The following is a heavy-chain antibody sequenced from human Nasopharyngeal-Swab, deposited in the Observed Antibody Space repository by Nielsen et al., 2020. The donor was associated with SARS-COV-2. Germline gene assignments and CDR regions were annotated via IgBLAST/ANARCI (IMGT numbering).Heavy chain of an antibody. CDR2: IKKDGSEK. Sequence: WIRQPPGKGLEWVANIKKDGSEKYYVDSVKGRFTISRDNAKNSLYPQMNSLRAEDTAVYYCARGYCGGACPEGYWGQGTLVTVSS. CDR3: ARGYCGGACPEGY. J-gene: IGHJ4*02. V-gene: IGHV3-7*03. D-gene: IGHD2-21*01.